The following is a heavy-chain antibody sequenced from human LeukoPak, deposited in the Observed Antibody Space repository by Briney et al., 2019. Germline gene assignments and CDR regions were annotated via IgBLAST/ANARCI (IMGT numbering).Heavy chain of an antibody. Sequence: GGSRRLSWAASGFTFSNYAMSWVRQAPGKGLEWVSAISGSGAGTYYADSVKGRFTISRDNSKNTLYLQMNSLRAEDTAIYYCAKYQRELDYWGQGTLVTVSS. V-gene: IGHV3-23*01. CDR2: ISGSGAGT. CDR3: AKYQRELDY. D-gene: IGHD1-1*01. J-gene: IGHJ4*02. CDR1: GFTFSNYA.